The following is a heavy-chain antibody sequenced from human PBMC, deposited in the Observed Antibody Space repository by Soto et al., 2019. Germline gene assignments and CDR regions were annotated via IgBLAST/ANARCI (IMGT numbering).Heavy chain of an antibody. CDR3: ARLTVPLDIVVLPAASFDF. J-gene: IGHJ4*02. CDR2: INPNSGGT. D-gene: IGHD2-2*01. V-gene: IGHV1-2*02. CDR1: GYTFTAYY. Sequence: VQLVQSGAEVKKPGASVKVSCKASGYTFTAYYIHWVRQAPGQGLEWMGWINPNSGGTNYAQKFQGRVAMTRDTSISTAYMELSRLRSDDTAVYYCARLTVPLDIVVLPAASFDFWGQGALVTVSS.